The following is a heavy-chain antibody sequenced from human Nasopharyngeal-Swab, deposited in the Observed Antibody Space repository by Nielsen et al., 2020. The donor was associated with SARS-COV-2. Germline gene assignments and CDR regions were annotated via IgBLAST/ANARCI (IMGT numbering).Heavy chain of an antibody. CDR1: GGSISTYY. CDR3: ARHPKGVLLPGL. Sequence: SETLSLTCTVSGGSISTYYWSWIRQPPGKGLEWIGYVPDLGRTNYKSSLRSRVTISLDPPKNQFSLNLRFVTAADTAVYYCARHPKGVLLPGLWGQGTLVTVSS. D-gene: IGHD3-16*01. CDR2: VPDLGRT. J-gene: IGHJ4*02. V-gene: IGHV4-59*08.